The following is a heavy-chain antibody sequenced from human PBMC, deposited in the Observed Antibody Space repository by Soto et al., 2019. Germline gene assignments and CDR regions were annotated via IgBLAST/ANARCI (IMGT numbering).Heavy chain of an antibody. D-gene: IGHD6-6*01. V-gene: IGHV5-51*04. CDR3: ARCDSSSGFDY. CDR1: GYSFTRYW. CDR2: IYPGDSDT. Sequence: ESLTISCKDPGYSFTRYWIVWVPQMPGKGLEWMGIIYPGDSDTRYSPSFQGQVTISADKPISTAYLQWSSLKASDTAMYYCARCDSSSGFDYWGQGTLVTVSS. J-gene: IGHJ4*02.